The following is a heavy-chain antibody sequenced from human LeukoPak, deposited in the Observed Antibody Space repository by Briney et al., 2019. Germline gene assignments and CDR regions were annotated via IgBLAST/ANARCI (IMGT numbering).Heavy chain of an antibody. J-gene: IGHJ6*03. D-gene: IGHD1-14*01. CDR1: GGSISSSSYY. CDR3: ARHLRNNVGSMSTNYYYYMDV. CDR2: IYYSGST. Sequence: SETLSLTCTVSGGSISSSSYYWGWIRQHPGKGLEWLGSIYYSGSTYYNPSLKSRVTISVDTSKNQFSLKLSSVTAADTAVYYCARHLRNNVGSMSTNYYYYMDVWGKGTTVTIFS. V-gene: IGHV4-39*01.